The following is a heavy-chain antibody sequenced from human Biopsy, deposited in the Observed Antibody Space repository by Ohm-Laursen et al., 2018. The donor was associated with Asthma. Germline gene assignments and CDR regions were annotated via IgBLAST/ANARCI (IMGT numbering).Heavy chain of an antibody. CDR2: ISQRGST. CDR3: ARAETAGFYYRH. V-gene: IGHV4-34*01. CDR1: GGPFSGYY. D-gene: IGHD3-22*01. J-gene: IGHJ4*02. Sequence: TLSLTCAIYGGPFSGYYWAWFRQPPGKGLEWIGEISQRGSTNYNPSLKSRVTISMDTANNHFSLQLPSVTAADTAVYFCARAETAGFYYRHWGQGTLVTVSS.